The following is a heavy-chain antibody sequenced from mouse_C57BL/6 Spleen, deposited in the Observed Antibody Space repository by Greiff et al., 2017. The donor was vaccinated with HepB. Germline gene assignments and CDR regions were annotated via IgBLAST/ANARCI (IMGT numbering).Heavy chain of an antibody. CDR3: TKDYDYDGGPFDY. Sequence: QVQLKQSGAELVRPGASVTLSCKASGYTFTDYEMHWVKQTPVHGLEWIGAIDPETGGTAYNQKFKGKAILTADKSSSTAYMELRSLTSEDSAVYYCTKDYDYDGGPFDYWGQGTTLTVSS. J-gene: IGHJ2*01. D-gene: IGHD2-4*01. CDR2: IDPETGGT. V-gene: IGHV1-15*01. CDR1: GYTFTDYE.